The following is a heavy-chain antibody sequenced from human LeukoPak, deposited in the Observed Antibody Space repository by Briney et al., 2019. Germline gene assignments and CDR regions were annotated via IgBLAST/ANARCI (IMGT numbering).Heavy chain of an antibody. J-gene: IGHJ4*02. V-gene: IGHV3-74*01. CDR3: VRFSYDSSGYTAGDY. CDR1: GFIFSNSW. CDR2: IDDSGSGT. D-gene: IGHD3-22*01. Sequence: GGSLRLSCVASGFIFSNSWMHWVRQAPGKGLVWVSRIDDSGSGTTHADSVKGRFTISRDNAKNTLYLQMNSLRAEDTAVYYCVRFSYDSSGYTAGDYWGQGTLVTVSS.